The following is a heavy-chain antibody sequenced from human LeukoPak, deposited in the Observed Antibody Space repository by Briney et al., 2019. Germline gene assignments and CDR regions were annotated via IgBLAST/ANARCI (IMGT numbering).Heavy chain of an antibody. CDR1: GFTVSSNS. V-gene: IGHV3-53*01. J-gene: IGHJ4*02. D-gene: IGHD3-3*01. CDR3: AREGNDYDFWSGYLDY. CDR2: IYSDNT. Sequence: GGSLRLSCTVSGFTVSSNSMSWVRQAPGKGLEWVSFIYSDNTHYSDSVKGRFTISRDNSKNTLYLQMNSLRAEDTAVYYCAREGNDYDFWSGYLDYWGQGTLVTVSS.